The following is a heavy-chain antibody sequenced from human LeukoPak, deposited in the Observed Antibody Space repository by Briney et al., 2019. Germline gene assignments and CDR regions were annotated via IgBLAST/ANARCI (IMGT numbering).Heavy chain of an antibody. Sequence: PSQTLSLTCTVSGGSISSGDYYWSWIRQPPGKGLEWIGYIYYSGSTYYNPSLKSRVTISVDTSKNQFSLKLSSVTAADTAVYYCARATLWFGEYYFVYWGQGTLVTVSS. CDR1: GGSISSGDYY. CDR3: ARATLWFGEYYFVY. V-gene: IGHV4-30-4*01. CDR2: IYYSGST. D-gene: IGHD3-10*01. J-gene: IGHJ4*02.